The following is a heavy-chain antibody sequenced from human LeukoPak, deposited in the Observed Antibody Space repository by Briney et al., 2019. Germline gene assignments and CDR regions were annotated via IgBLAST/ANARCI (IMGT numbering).Heavy chain of an antibody. V-gene: IGHV1-18*01. D-gene: IGHD2-21*02. CDR1: GYTFTSCG. Sequence: ASVKVSCKASGYTFTSCGISWVRQAPGHGLEWMGWISADNGNTKYAQKLQGRVTMTTDTSTSTAYMELRSLRSDDTAVYYCARAVVTADSDAFDLWGKGTMVTVFS. CDR2: ISADNGNT. J-gene: IGHJ3*01. CDR3: ARAVVTADSDAFDL.